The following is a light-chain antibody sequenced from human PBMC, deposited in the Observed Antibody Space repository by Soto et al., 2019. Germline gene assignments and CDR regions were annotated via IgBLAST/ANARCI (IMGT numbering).Light chain of an antibody. J-gene: IGKJ5*01. CDR3: QQYGSSPIT. CDR2: GAS. CDR1: QSVSSSY. Sequence: EIVLTQSPGTLSLSPGERATLSCRASQSVSSSYLAWYQQKPGQAPRLLIYGASSMATGIPDRFSGSGSGTVFTLTISRLDAEDFAVYYCQQYGSSPITFGQGTRLEIK. V-gene: IGKV3-20*01.